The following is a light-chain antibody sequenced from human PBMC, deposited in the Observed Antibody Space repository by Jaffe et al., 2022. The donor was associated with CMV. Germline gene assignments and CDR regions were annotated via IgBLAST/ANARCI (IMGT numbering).Light chain of an antibody. CDR1: SSNVESHY. CDR3: AAWDASLRVVV. Sequence: QSVLTQPPSVSGTPGQEVTIFCSGSSSNVESHYVYWYQHFPGRAPKPLIRRNDERPSGVPDRFSGSKSGTSASLAIRGLRSEDEADYYCAAWDASLRVVVFGGGTTLTVL. CDR2: RND. V-gene: IGLV1-47*01. J-gene: IGLJ2*01.